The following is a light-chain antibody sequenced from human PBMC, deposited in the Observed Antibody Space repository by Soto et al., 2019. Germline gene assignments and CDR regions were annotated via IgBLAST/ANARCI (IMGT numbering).Light chain of an antibody. CDR1: HNDIGTYDY. J-gene: IGLJ1*01. CDR2: GVT. CDR3: SSSTTNRIYV. Sequence: QSALTQPTSVSGSPGQSITISCSGNHNDIGTYDYVSWYQQHPGRAPRLLIHGVTTRPSGISGRFSASKSGLTASLTISGLQPEDEADYYCSSSTTNRIYVFGNWTKLTVL. V-gene: IGLV2-14*03.